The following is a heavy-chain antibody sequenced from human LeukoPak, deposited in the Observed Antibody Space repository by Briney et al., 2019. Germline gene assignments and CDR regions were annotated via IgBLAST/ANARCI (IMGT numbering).Heavy chain of an antibody. CDR3: ARVGLAATTRATFDY. J-gene: IGHJ4*02. CDR2: ISGSGGNT. D-gene: IGHD2-15*01. Sequence: PGGSLRLSCAASGFTFSSYAMSWVRQAPGKGLEWVSAISGSGGNTYYADSVKGRFTISRDNAKNTLYLQMNSLRAEDTAVYYCARVGLAATTRATFDYWGQGTLVTVSS. V-gene: IGHV3-23*01. CDR1: GFTFSSYA.